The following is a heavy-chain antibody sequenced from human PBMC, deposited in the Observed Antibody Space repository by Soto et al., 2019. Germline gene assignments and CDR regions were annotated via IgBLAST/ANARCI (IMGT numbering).Heavy chain of an antibody. CDR1: GFTFSSYS. J-gene: IGHJ3*02. CDR2: ISSSSSYI. D-gene: IGHD3-22*01. CDR3: ARPKGSNYYDSSGSPRGAFDI. Sequence: GSLRLSCAASGFTFSSYSMNWVRQAPGKGLEWVSSISSSSSYIYYADSVKGRFTISRDNAKNSLYLQMNSLRAEDTAVYYCARPKGSNYYDSSGSPRGAFDIWGQGTMVTVSS. V-gene: IGHV3-21*01.